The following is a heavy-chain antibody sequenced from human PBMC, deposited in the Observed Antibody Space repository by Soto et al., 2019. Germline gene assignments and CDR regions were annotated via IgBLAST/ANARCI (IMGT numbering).Heavy chain of an antibody. CDR1: GGSVSSDSYH. J-gene: IGHJ5*02. Sequence: QVQLQESGPGLVKPSETLSLSCTVSGGSVSSDSYHWCWIRQPPGKGLELIGNISYSGSTNYHPSLKSRVTISLDTSKNQFSLKLSSVTAADTAVYYCATRVGATPPRSWGQGTLVIVSS. D-gene: IGHD1-26*01. V-gene: IGHV4-61*01. CDR3: ATRVGATPPRS. CDR2: ISYSGST.